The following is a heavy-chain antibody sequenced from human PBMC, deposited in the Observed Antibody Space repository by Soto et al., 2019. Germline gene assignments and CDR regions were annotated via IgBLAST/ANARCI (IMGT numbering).Heavy chain of an antibody. D-gene: IGHD1-26*01. J-gene: IGHJ4*02. CDR3: ARNSGSYFDY. V-gene: IGHV6-1*01. CDR2: TYSRSKWYN. CDR1: GDSVSSNTAT. Sequence: SPTLSLTCAISGDSVSSNTATWNWLRQSPSRGLEWLGRTYSRSKWYNDSALSVKSRISINPDTSKNQFSLQLNSVTPGDTAVYFCARNSGSYFDYWGQGTLVTVSS.